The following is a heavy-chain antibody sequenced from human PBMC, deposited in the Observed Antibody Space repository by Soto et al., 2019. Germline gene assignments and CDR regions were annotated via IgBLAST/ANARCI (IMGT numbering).Heavy chain of an antibody. CDR1: GFTFSSYA. D-gene: IGHD2-8*02. CDR2: ISGSGGST. V-gene: IGHV3-23*01. CDR3: AKDLPGSGLPDY. J-gene: IGHJ4*02. Sequence: EVQLLESGGGLVQPGGSLRLSCAASGFTFSSYAMSWVRQAPGKGLEWVSDISGSGGSTYYANSVKGRFTISRDNSKNTLYLQMNSLTAEDTAVYYCAKDLPGSGLPDYWGQGTLVTVSS.